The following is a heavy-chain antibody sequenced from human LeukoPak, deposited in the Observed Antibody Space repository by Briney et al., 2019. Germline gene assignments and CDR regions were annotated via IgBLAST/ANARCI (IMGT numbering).Heavy chain of an antibody. Sequence: PSETLSLTCTVSGGSISSYYWSWIRQPAGKGLEWSGRIDTSGSTNYNPSLKSRVTISVDKSKNQFSLNLSSVTAADTAVYYCARDRKGTMVRGAVYNWFDPWGQGTLVTVSS. CDR3: ARDRKGTMVRGAVYNWFDP. CDR1: GGSISSYY. CDR2: IDTSGST. D-gene: IGHD3-10*01. J-gene: IGHJ5*02. V-gene: IGHV4-4*07.